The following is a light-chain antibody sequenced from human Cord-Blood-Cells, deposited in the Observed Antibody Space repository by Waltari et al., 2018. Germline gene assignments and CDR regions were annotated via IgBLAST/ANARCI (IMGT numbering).Light chain of an antibody. CDR3: AAWDDSLNGV. V-gene: IGLV1-44*01. CDR1: SSNIGSNT. Sequence: QSVLTQPPSASGTPGQRVTISCSGSSSNIGSNTVHWYQQLPGTAPKLLISSNNQRPSGVPDRFSGSKSGTSASLAISGLQSEDEADYYCAAWDDSLNGVFGGGTKLTVL. CDR2: SNN. J-gene: IGLJ3*02.